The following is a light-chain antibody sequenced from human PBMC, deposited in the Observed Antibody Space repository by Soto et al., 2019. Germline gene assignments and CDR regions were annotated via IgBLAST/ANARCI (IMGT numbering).Light chain of an antibody. V-gene: IGLV2-14*01. J-gene: IGLJ1*01. CDR2: EVS. CDR3: SSYTATNTDV. Sequence: QSALTQPASVSGSPGQSITISCTGTSSDVGGYNYVSWYQQHSGKAPKLIIYEVSKRPSGVSNRFSGSKSGNTASLTISGLQDEDEAAYYCSSYTATNTDVFGTGTKLTVL. CDR1: SSDVGGYNY.